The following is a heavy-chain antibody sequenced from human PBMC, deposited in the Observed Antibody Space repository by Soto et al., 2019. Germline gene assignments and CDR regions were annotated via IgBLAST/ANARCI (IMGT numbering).Heavy chain of an antibody. V-gene: IGHV3-33*01. CDR3: AREAHGGSWFDP. CDR2: IWYDGSNK. CDR1: GFTFSSYG. J-gene: IGHJ5*02. D-gene: IGHD3-16*01. Sequence: GGSLRLSCAASGFTFSSYGMHWVRQAPGKGLEWVAVIWYDGSNKYYADSVKGRFTISRDNSKNTLYLQMNSLRAEDTAVYYCAREAHGGSWFDPWGQGTLVTVSS.